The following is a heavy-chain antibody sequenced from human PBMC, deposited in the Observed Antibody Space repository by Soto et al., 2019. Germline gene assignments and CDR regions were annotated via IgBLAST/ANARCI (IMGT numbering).Heavy chain of an antibody. CDR3: ATLNSFGSDY. Sequence: GGSLRLSCAASGFTFSSYWMHWVRQTAGKGLVWVSQINSDGSATRYADSVKGRFTISRDNAKNTVYLQMNSLRAEDTAVYYCATLNSFGSDYWGQGTLVTVSS. J-gene: IGHJ4*02. V-gene: IGHV3-74*01. D-gene: IGHD5-18*01. CDR2: INSDGSAT. CDR1: GFTFSSYW.